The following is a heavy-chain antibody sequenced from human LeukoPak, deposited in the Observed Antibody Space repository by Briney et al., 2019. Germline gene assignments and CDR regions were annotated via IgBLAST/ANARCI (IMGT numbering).Heavy chain of an antibody. J-gene: IGHJ4*02. CDR2: IYYSGST. CDR3: AREYGGNSDGLDY. D-gene: IGHD4-23*01. V-gene: IGHV4-39*07. Sequence: RSSETLSLTCTVSGGSISSSSYYWGWIRQPPGKGLEWIGSIYYSGSTYYNPSLKSRVTISVDTSKNQFSLKLSSVTAADTAVYYCAREYGGNSDGLDYWGQGTLVTVSS. CDR1: GGSISSSSYY.